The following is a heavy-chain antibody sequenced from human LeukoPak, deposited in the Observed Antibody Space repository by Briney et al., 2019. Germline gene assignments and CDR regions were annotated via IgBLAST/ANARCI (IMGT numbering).Heavy chain of an antibody. J-gene: IGHJ4*02. CDR1: GGSISSYY. V-gene: IGHV4-4*07. CDR2: IYTSGST. Sequence: SETLSLTCTVSGGSISSYYWSRIRQPAGKGLEWIGRIYTSGSTNYNPSLKSRVTMSVDTSKNQFSLKLSSVTAADTAVYFCARGRWELSAPTSFDYWGQGILVTVSS. D-gene: IGHD3-16*02. CDR3: ARGRWELSAPTSFDY.